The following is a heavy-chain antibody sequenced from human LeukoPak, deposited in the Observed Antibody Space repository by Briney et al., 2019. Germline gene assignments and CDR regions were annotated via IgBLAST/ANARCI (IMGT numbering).Heavy chain of an antibody. Sequence: PGGSLRLSCAASGFTVSSNYMTWVRQAPGKGLEWASVIYSGGNTYYADSVKGRFTISRDNSKNTLYLQVNSLRAEDTAVYYCARNDILTGYMFEYWGQGTLVTVSS. CDR1: GFTVSSNY. CDR2: IYSGGNT. V-gene: IGHV3-66*01. D-gene: IGHD3-9*01. J-gene: IGHJ4*02. CDR3: ARNDILTGYMFEY.